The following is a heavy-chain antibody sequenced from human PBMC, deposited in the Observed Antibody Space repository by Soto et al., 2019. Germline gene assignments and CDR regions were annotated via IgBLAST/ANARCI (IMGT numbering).Heavy chain of an antibody. J-gene: IGHJ4*02. Sequence: ASVKVSCKTSGYTFTNYGISWVRQAPGQGLEWMGWISAYNDDTKYAQKLQGRVTMTTDTSTSTAYMELRSLRSDDTAIYYCATWVDYGDFEGFDFWGQGTLVTVSS. CDR1: GYTFTNYG. D-gene: IGHD4-17*01. CDR3: ATWVDYGDFEGFDF. V-gene: IGHV1-18*01. CDR2: ISAYNDDT.